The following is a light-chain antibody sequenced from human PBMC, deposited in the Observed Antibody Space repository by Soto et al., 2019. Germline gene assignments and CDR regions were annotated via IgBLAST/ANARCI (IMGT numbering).Light chain of an antibody. V-gene: IGKV1-17*03. Sequence: DIRMTQSPSALSASVGDTVTVTCRSSQAISDYLAWFQQKPGQAPKRLIYAASTLEGGVPSRFSGSGSGTELSLTISGLQPEDFANYFCLQHKNWQWTFGQGTKV. J-gene: IGKJ1*01. CDR2: AAS. CDR3: LQHKNWQWT. CDR1: QAISDY.